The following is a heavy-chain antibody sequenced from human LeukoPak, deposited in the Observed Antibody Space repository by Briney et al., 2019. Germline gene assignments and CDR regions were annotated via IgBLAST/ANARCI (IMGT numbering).Heavy chain of an antibody. CDR1: GFTFDDYT. CDR2: IRWDGGYT. J-gene: IGHJ5*02. CDR3: ARDPRRRYCSSTSCRGDWFDP. Sequence: GSLRLSCAASGFTFDDYTMHWVRQAPGKGLEWVSLIRWDGGYTSYADSVKGRFTISRDNRKNSLYLQMNSLRAEDTAVYYCARDPRRRYCSSTSCRGDWFDPWGQGTLVTVSS. V-gene: IGHV3-43*01. D-gene: IGHD2-2*01.